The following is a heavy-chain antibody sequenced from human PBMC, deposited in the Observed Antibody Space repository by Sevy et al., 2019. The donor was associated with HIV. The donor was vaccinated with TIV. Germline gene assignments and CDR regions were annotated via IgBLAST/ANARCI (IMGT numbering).Heavy chain of an antibody. CDR3: GRGNTAMAFDY. CDR2: IYYSGST. CDR1: GGSISSSSYY. J-gene: IGHJ4*02. Sequence: SETLSLTCTVSGGSISSSSYYWGWIRQPPGKGLEWIGSIYYSGSTYYNPSLKSRVTISVDTSKNQFSLKLSSVTAADTAVYYCGRGNTAMAFDYWGQGTLVTVSS. D-gene: IGHD5-18*01. V-gene: IGHV4-39*01.